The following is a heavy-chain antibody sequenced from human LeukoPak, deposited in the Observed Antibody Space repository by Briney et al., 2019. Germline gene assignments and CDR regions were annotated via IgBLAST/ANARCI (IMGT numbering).Heavy chain of an antibody. CDR3: ARDDSSSWYDLFDY. J-gene: IGHJ4*02. Sequence: GASVTVSCKASGYTFTSYAMHWVRQAPGQRLEWMGWINAGNGNTKYSQKFQGRVTITRDTSASTAYMELSSLRSEDTAVYYCARDDSSSWYDLFDYWGQGTLVTVSS. D-gene: IGHD6-13*01. V-gene: IGHV1-3*01. CDR1: GYTFTSYA. CDR2: INAGNGNT.